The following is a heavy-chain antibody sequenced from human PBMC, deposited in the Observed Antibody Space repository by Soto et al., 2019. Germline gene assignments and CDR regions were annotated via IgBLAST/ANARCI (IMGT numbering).Heavy chain of an antibody. CDR1: GGTFSKYA. J-gene: IGHJ4*02. CDR3: ARGWETVGATTAFAY. CDR2: INPIFGTA. V-gene: IGHV1-69*06. Sequence: QVQLVQSGAEVKKPGSSVKVYCQASGGTFSKYAINWVRQAPGRGLEWVGGINPIFGTAAYAQNFQDRVTITADKSTTTAYVEVSSLRADDTAVYYCARGWETVGATTAFAYWGQGTLVTVSS. D-gene: IGHD1-26*01.